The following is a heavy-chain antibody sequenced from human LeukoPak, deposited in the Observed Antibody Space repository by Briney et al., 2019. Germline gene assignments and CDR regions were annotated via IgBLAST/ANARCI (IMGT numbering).Heavy chain of an antibody. CDR1: GFTLTRNH. D-gene: IGHD3-10*01. V-gene: IGHV3-53*01. Sequence: GGSLRLSCAASGFTLTRNHMNWVRQVPGKGLEWVSIIYSSDATYYADSVKGRFTISRDNSKNTLWLQMNSLKGEDTAVYYCAKTWRGRGYYGYGPSEYFYYMDVWGKGTTVTISS. CDR2: IYSSDAT. CDR3: AKTWRGRGYYGYGPSEYFYYMDV. J-gene: IGHJ6*03.